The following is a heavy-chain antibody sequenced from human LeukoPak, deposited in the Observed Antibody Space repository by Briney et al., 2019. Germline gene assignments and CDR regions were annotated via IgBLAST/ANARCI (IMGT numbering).Heavy chain of an antibody. Sequence: GESLKISCKGSGYSFTSYCISWVRQMPGKGLEWMGRIDPSDSYTNYSPSFQGHVTISADKYISTAYLQWSSLKASDTAMYYCARQVDLVRGVIIRSGWFDPWGQGTLVTVSS. V-gene: IGHV5-10-1*01. CDR3: ARQVDLVRGVIIRSGWFDP. J-gene: IGHJ5*02. CDR2: IDPSDSYT. CDR1: GYSFTSYC. D-gene: IGHD3-10*01.